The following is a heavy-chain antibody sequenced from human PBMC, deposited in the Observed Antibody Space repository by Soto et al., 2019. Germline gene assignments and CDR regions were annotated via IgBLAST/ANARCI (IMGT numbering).Heavy chain of an antibody. J-gene: IGHJ5*02. D-gene: IGHD5-12*01. CDR2: IYYSGST. V-gene: IGHV4-59*01. Sequence: KPSETLSLTCTVSGAPISGFYWSWIRQPPGKGLEWIGHIYYSGSTNYNPSLKSRVTISLDTSKNQFSLNLTSVTAADTAVYYCARRRDGYTGVWFDPWGQGTLVTVS. CDR3: ARRRDGYTGVWFDP. CDR1: GAPISGFY.